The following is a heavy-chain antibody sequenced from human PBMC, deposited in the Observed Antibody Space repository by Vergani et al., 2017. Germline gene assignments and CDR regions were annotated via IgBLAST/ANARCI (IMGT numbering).Heavy chain of an antibody. V-gene: IGHV3-33*01. D-gene: IGHD5-18*01. J-gene: IGHJ6*02. Sequence: QEQLVESGGGVVQPGRSLRLSCAASGFTFSSYGMHWVRQAPGKGLAWVAILWYDGSNKYYTDSVKGRFTISRDNSKNTLYLQMNSLRAEDTAVYFCARDRIATRGYSYGYYYYFAMDVWGQGTTVTVSS. CDR2: LWYDGSNK. CDR3: ARDRIATRGYSYGYYYYFAMDV. CDR1: GFTFSSYG.